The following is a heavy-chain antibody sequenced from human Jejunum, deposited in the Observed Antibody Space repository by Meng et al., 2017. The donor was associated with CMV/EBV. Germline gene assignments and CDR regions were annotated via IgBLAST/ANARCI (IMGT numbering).Heavy chain of an antibody. V-gene: IGHV4-34*01. CDR1: GGAFSGYY. Sequence: CAVYGGAFSGYYWNWIRQPPGKGLEWIGEINHSGTTNYNPSLKSQVTMSLDTSKNQFSLRLSSVTAADTAVYYCARSDFWSSMDVWGQGTTVTVSS. CDR3: ARSDFWSSMDV. J-gene: IGHJ6*02. CDR2: INHSGTT. D-gene: IGHD3-3*01.